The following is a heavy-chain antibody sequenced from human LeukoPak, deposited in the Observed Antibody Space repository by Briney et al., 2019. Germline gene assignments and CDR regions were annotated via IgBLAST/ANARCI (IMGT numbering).Heavy chain of an antibody. CDR3: ARGYFREDFDY. CDR2: IYQSGST. D-gene: IGHD2/OR15-2a*01. Sequence: SETLSLTCTVSGYSITSGYYWGWIRQPPGKGLEWIGSIYQSGSTYYSPSLKSRVTMSVDTSKNQFSLKLSSVTAADTAVYYCARGYFREDFDYWGQGTLVSVSS. J-gene: IGHJ4*02. CDR1: GYSITSGYY. V-gene: IGHV4-38-2*02.